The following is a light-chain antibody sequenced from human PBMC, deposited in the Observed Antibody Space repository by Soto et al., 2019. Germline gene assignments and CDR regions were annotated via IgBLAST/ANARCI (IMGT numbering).Light chain of an antibody. V-gene: IGKV3-15*01. Sequence: ETVMTQSLATLSVSPGASSTFSGRASQSINTNLAWFQLKPGQAPRLLIYGASIRAAVIPARFSGSGSGTEFSLTIRRLEPEDFAVYYCQKYGSSPPITVGQGKRLEIK. CDR1: QSINTN. CDR3: QKYGSSPPIT. CDR2: GAS. J-gene: IGKJ5*01.